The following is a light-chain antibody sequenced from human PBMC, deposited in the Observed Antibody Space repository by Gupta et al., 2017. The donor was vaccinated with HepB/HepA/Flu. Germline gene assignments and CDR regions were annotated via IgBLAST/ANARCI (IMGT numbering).Light chain of an antibody. CDR1: ISNIGNNY. J-gene: IGLJ3*02. V-gene: IGLV1-51*01. CDR3: GTWDSSLNADRV. CDR2: DNH. Sequence: QSVLTQPPSVSAAPGQTVTISCFGSISNIGNNYVSWYQQLPGTAPKLLIYDNHKRPSGIPDRCSGSKSGTSATLGITGLQTGDEADYYCGTWDSSLNADRVFGGGTKLTVL.